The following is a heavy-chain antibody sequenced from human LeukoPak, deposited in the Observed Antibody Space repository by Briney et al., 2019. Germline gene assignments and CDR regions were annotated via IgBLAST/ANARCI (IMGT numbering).Heavy chain of an antibody. Sequence: GGSLRLSCAASGFTISSYAMSWVRQAPGKGLEWVSAISGSGGSTYYADSVKGRFTISRDNSKNTLYLQMNSLRAEDTAVYYCARHFWSGYYTYFDYWGQGTLVTVSS. J-gene: IGHJ4*02. CDR1: GFTISSYA. CDR2: ISGSGGST. D-gene: IGHD3-3*02. V-gene: IGHV3-23*01. CDR3: ARHFWSGYYTYFDY.